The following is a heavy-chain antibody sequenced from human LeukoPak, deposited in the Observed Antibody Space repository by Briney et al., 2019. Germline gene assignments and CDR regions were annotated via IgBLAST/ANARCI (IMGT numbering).Heavy chain of an antibody. D-gene: IGHD3-22*01. J-gene: IGHJ2*01. V-gene: IGHV4-59*01. CDR3: ARFDSSGFDWYFDL. CDR2: IYYSGST. Sequence: SETLSLTCTVSGGSISSYYWSWIRQPPGKGLEWIGYIYYSGSTNCNPSLKSRVTISVDTSKNQFSLQLSSVTAADTAVYYCARFDSSGFDWYFDLWGRGTLVTVSS. CDR1: GGSISSYY.